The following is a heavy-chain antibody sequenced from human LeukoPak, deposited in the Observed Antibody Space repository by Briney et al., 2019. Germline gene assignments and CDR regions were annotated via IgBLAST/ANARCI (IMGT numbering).Heavy chain of an antibody. Sequence: GGSLRLSCAASGFTFSSYWMHWVRQAPGKGLVWVSRISSEGSSISYADSVKGRFTISRDNAKNTLYLQMNSLRAEDTAVYYCARVSSSSWWALDYWGQGTLVTVSS. CDR1: GFTFSSYW. CDR2: ISSEGSSI. D-gene: IGHD6-13*01. V-gene: IGHV3-74*01. J-gene: IGHJ4*02. CDR3: ARVSSSSWWALDY.